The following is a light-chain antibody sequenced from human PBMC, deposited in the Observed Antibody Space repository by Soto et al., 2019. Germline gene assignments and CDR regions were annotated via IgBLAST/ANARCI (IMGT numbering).Light chain of an antibody. Sequence: QSVLNQPASVSGSPGPSITISCTGTSSDVGGYNYVSWYQQHPGKAPKLMIYDVSNRPSGVYNRFSGSKSGNKASLTSSGLRAEFVADYYCSLYTLSSTLNGVFGGGTKLTVL. CDR1: SSDVGGYNY. V-gene: IGLV2-14*01. CDR3: SLYTLSSTLNGV. J-gene: IGLJ2*01. CDR2: DVS.